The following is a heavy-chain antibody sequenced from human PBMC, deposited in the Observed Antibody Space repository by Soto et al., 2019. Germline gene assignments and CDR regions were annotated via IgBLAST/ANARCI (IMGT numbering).Heavy chain of an antibody. J-gene: IGHJ3*02. Sequence: QVQLVESGGGVVQPGRSLRLSCAASGFTFSSYGMHWVRQAPGKGLEWVAVISYDGSNKYYADSVKGRFTISRDNSKNSLYLQMVSLRVDDTAVYYCATGPIVVVTAIPGFWGKDAFDIWGQGTMVTVSS. CDR2: ISYDGSNK. D-gene: IGHD2-21*02. V-gene: IGHV3-30*03. CDR3: ATGPIVVVTAIPGFWGKDAFDI. CDR1: GFTFSSYG.